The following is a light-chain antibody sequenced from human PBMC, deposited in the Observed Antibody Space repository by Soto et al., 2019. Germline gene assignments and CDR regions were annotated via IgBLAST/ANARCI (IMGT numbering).Light chain of an antibody. CDR3: QQYGSSPRT. J-gene: IGKJ1*01. CDR1: QSISSW. Sequence: DIQMTQSPSTLSASVGDRVTITCRASQSISSWLAWYQQKPGKAPKLLIYKASSLESGVPSRFSGSGSGTEFTLTISRLEPEDFAVYYCQQYGSSPRTFGQGTKV. CDR2: KAS. V-gene: IGKV1-5*03.